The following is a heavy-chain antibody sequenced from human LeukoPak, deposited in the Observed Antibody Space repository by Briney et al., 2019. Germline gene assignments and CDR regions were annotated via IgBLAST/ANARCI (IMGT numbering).Heavy chain of an antibody. D-gene: IGHD5-12*01. CDR2: INHSGST. CDR1: GGSFSGYY. Sequence: SETLSLTCAVYGGSFSGYYWSWIRQPPGKGLEWIGEINHSGSTNYNPSLKSRVTISVDTSKNQFSLKLSSVTAADTAVYYCARGPGGYGSLPNWGQGTLVTVSS. J-gene: IGHJ4*02. V-gene: IGHV4-34*01. CDR3: ARGPGGYGSLPN.